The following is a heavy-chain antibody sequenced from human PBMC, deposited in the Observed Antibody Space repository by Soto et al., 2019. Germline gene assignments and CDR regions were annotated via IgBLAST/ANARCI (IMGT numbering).Heavy chain of an antibody. CDR3: ARDRLLYYYGSGSYRPAFDY. V-gene: IGHV1-69*13. Sequence: SVKVSCKASGGTFSSYAISWVRQAPGQGLEWMGGIIPIFGTANYAQKFQGRVTITADESTSTAYMELSSLRSEDTAVYYCARDRLLYYYGSGSYRPAFDYWGQGTLVTVSS. CDR2: IIPIFGTA. CDR1: GGTFSSYA. D-gene: IGHD3-10*01. J-gene: IGHJ4*02.